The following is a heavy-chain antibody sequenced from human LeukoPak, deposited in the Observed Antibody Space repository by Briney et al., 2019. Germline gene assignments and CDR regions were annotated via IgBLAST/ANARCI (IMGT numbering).Heavy chain of an antibody. CDR2: IISSSTYK. CDR3: ARGLYYYDSSALFQARDVFDI. J-gene: IGHJ3*02. V-gene: IGHV3-21*01. Sequence: GGSLRLSCAASGVTFSSYSMNWVRQAPGKGLEWVSSIISSSTYKYYADSVKGRFTISRDNAKNSLYLQMNSLRAEDTAVYYCARGLYYYDSSALFQARDVFDIWGQGTMVTVSS. D-gene: IGHD3-22*01. CDR1: GVTFSSYS.